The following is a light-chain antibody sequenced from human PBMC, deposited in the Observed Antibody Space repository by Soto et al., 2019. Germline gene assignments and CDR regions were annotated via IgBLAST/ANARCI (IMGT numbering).Light chain of an antibody. J-gene: IGKJ2*01. V-gene: IGKV1-39*01. CDR1: HSISTY. Sequence: DIQLTQSPSSLSASVGDRVTITCRASHSISTYLNWYQQKPGKAPSLLIYTTSSLQSGVPSRFSGSGSGTDFTLTIGGLQPEDCAIYYCQQSYSSPYTFGLGTKVQIK. CDR2: TTS. CDR3: QQSYSSPYT.